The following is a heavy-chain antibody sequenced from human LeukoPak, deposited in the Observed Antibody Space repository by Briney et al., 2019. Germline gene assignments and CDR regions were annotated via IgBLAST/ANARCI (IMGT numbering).Heavy chain of an antibody. CDR2: ISSSGSTI. V-gene: IGHV3-11*04. Sequence: GGSLRLSCAASGFTFSDYYMSWIRQAPGKGLEWVSYISSSGSTIYYADSVKGRFTISRDNAKNSLYLQMNSLRAEGTAVYYCARDLSYDFWSGYLDYWGQGTLVTVSS. CDR1: GFTFSDYY. D-gene: IGHD3-3*01. J-gene: IGHJ4*02. CDR3: ARDLSYDFWSGYLDY.